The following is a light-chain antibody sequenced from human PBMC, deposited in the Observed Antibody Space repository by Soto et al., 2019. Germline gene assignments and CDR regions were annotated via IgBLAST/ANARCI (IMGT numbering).Light chain of an antibody. CDR3: AAWDDSLSGPRV. CDR1: SSNIGTNY. Sequence: QSVLTQPPSASGTPGQRVTISCSGSSSNIGTNYVYWYQQLPGTAPKLLIYRNNQRPSGVPDRFSGSKSGPSASLAISGLRSDDEADYYCAAWDDSLSGPRVFGGGTKLTVL. V-gene: IGLV1-47*01. CDR2: RNN. J-gene: IGLJ2*01.